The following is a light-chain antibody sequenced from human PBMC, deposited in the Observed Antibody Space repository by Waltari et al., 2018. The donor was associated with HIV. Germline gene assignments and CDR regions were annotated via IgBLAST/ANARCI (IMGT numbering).Light chain of an antibody. CDR2: SNN. Sequence: QSVLTQPPSASGTPRQRVTISCSGSSPNIGSNTVNWYQQLPGTAPKLLIYSNNQRPSGVPDRRSGSKSGTSDSLAISGLQSEDEAKYYCAAWDDSLIGPVFGGGTKLTVL. V-gene: IGLV1-44*01. CDR3: AAWDDSLIGPV. J-gene: IGLJ3*02. CDR1: SPNIGSNT.